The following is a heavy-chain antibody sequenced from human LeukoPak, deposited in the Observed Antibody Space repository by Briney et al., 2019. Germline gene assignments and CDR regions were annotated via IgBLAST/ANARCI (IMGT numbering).Heavy chain of an antibody. D-gene: IGHD4-23*01. CDR1: GYSFTSYW. Sequence: GESLKISCKGSGYSFTSYWIGWVRQMPGKGLEWMGIIYPGDSDTRYSPSFQGQVTISVDKSISTAYLHWSSLKASDTAIYYCARRDFGGNSYFDYWGQGTLVTVSS. CDR3: ARRDFGGNSYFDY. V-gene: IGHV5-51*01. CDR2: IYPGDSDT. J-gene: IGHJ4*02.